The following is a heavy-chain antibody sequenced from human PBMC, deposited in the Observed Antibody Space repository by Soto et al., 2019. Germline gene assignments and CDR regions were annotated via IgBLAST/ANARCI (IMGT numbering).Heavy chain of an antibody. J-gene: IGHJ4*02. D-gene: IGHD3-10*01. V-gene: IGHV1-46*02. Sequence: QVELVQSGAEVKKPGVSVKVSCKASGDIFNSDYLHWVRQDHGQGLEWMGWINPFDGSRMFAQSFKRRVTFTRDTSTSTVYMELSGLRSDDTDVYYCSRVDPGETSPFDHWGQGTLVTVS. CDR1: GDIFNSDY. CDR2: INPFDGSR. CDR3: SRVDPGETSPFDH.